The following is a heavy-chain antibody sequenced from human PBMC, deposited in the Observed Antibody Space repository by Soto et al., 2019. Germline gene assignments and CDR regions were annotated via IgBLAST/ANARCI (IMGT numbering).Heavy chain of an antibody. V-gene: IGHV4-31*03. CDR3: ARLGAQEIDP. J-gene: IGHJ5*02. CDR2: IFYSGST. D-gene: IGHD3-16*01. CDR1: GGSISSGNYY. Sequence: SETLSLTCTVSGGSISSGNYYWSWIRQHPGKGLEWIGYIFYSGSTYYNPSLKSRVTISVDTSKNQFSLELSSVTAADTAVYYCARLGAQEIDPWGQGTLVTVSS.